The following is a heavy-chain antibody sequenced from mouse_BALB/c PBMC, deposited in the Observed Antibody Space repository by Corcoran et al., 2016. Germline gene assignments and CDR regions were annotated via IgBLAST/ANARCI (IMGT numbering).Heavy chain of an antibody. V-gene: IGHV1S136*01. CDR1: GYTFTSYV. J-gene: IGHJ4*01. CDR2: INPYNDGT. Sequence: EVQLQQSGPELVKPGASVKMSCEASGYTFTSYVMHWVKQKPGQGLEWIGYINPYNDGTKYNEKFKGKATLTSDKSSNTAYMELSSLTSEDSAVYYCARLYPGIAMDYWGQGTSVTVSS. CDR3: ARLYPGIAMDY.